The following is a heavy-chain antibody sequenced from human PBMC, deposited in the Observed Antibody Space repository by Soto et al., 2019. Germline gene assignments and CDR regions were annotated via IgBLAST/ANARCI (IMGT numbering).Heavy chain of an antibody. CDR3: ARENVVGATSGPWFDP. J-gene: IGHJ5*02. V-gene: IGHV4-59*12. D-gene: IGHD1-26*01. CDR2: IYYSGST. CDR1: GGSISSYY. Sequence: PSETLSLTCTVSGGSISSYYWSWIRQPPGKGLEWIGYIYYSGSTNYNPSLKSRVTISVDTSKNQFSLKLSSVTAADTAVYYCARENVVGATSGPWFDPWGQGTLVTVSS.